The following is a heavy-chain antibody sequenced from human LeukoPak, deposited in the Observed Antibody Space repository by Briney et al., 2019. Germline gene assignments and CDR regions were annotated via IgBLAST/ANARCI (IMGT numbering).Heavy chain of an antibody. CDR2: ITSSGST. CDR1: SGSISSGTYY. V-gene: IGHV4-61*02. Sequence: PSETLSLTCTVSSGSISSGTYYWSWIRQPAGRGLEWIGRITSSGSTNYHPSLKNRVTISVATSKNHFSLKLSSVTAADTAVYYCARTPRIAAAESFDSWGQGTLVTVSS. D-gene: IGHD6-13*01. J-gene: IGHJ4*02. CDR3: ARTPRIAAAESFDS.